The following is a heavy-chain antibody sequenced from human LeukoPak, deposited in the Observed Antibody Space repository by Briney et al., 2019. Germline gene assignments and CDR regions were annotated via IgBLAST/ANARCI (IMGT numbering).Heavy chain of an antibody. Sequence: KSSETLSLTCAVYGGSFSGYYWSWIRQPPGKGLEWIGEINHSGSTNYNPSLKSRVTISVDTSKNQFSLKLSSVTAADTAVYYCARGGYSYGYGFDYWGQGTLVTVSS. CDR3: ARGGYSYGYGFDY. D-gene: IGHD5-18*01. CDR2: INHSGST. CDR1: GGSFSGYY. J-gene: IGHJ4*02. V-gene: IGHV4-34*01.